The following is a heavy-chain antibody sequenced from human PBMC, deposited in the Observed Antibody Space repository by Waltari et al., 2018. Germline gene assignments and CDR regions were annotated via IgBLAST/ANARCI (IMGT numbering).Heavy chain of an antibody. Sequence: EVRLVESGGGLVQPGGSLRLSCVGSGFTFSSYWMRWVRQTPGKGREWVANINEDECEKYYVDSVKGRFTISRDNAKNSLVLQMDSLRGEDTAVYYCARANWGALDYWGQGALVIVSS. CDR3: ARANWGALDY. J-gene: IGHJ4*02. CDR2: INEDECEK. V-gene: IGHV3-7*01. CDR1: GFTFSSYW. D-gene: IGHD7-27*01.